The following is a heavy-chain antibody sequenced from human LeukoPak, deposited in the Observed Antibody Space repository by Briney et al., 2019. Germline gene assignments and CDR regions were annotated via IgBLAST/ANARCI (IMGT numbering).Heavy chain of an antibody. Sequence: GGSLRLSCAASGFTFSSYAMSWVRQAPGKGLEWVSAISGSGGSTYYADSVKGRFTISRDNSKNTLYLQMNSLRAEDTAVYYCAKDRIHRPTSYYDSSGYYFGPYFDYWGQGTLVTVSS. D-gene: IGHD3-22*01. V-gene: IGHV3-23*01. CDR1: GFTFSSYA. J-gene: IGHJ4*02. CDR3: AKDRIHRPTSYYDSSGYYFGPYFDY. CDR2: ISGSGGST.